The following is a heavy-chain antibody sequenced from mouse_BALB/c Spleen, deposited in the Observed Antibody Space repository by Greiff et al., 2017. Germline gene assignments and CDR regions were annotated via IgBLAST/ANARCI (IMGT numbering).Heavy chain of an antibody. Sequence: VQLQQSGPELVKPGASVRISCKASGYTFTSYYIHWVKQRPGQGLEWIGWIYPGNVNTKYNEKFKGKATLTADKSSSTAYMQLSSLTSEDSAVYFCARGATVVATEVFDYWGQGTTLTVSS. D-gene: IGHD1-1*01. V-gene: IGHV1S56*01. CDR3: ARGATVVATEVFDY. CDR2: IYPGNVNT. CDR1: GYTFTSYY. J-gene: IGHJ2*01.